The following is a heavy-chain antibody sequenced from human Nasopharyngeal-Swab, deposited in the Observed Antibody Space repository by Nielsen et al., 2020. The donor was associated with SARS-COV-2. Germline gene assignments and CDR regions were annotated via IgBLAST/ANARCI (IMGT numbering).Heavy chain of an antibody. J-gene: IGHJ3*02. CDR1: GFTFSSYA. D-gene: IGHD2-15*01. V-gene: IGHV3-23*01. CDR3: AKFRDIIDAFDI. CDR2: ISGSGGST. Sequence: GESLKISCAASGFTFSSYAMSWVRQAPGKGLEWVSAISGSGGSTYYADSVKGRFTISRDNSKNTLYVQMNSLRAEDTAVYYCAKFRDIIDAFDIWGQGTMVTVSS.